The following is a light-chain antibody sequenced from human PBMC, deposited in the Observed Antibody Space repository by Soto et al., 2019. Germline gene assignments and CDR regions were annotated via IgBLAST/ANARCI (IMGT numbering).Light chain of an antibody. V-gene: IGKV1-5*01. CDR1: QSISTW. CDR2: DAF. CDR3: QQDKSYLPWT. J-gene: IGKJ1*01. Sequence: DSRMTHYPSTLSASVGDRVTVTCRASQSISTWLAWYQQKPVKAPKLLIYDAFSLESGFPSRFSGSGSGTEFTLTISSLQPDDVATHYCQQDKSYLPWTFGQGTNVDIK.